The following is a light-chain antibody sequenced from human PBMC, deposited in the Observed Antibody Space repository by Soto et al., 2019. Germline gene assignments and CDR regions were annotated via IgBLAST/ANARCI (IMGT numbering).Light chain of an antibody. CDR1: SSDVGAYNY. CDR3: SSYTSSTTQV. CDR2: EVG. V-gene: IGLV2-14*01. Sequence: QSALTQPASVSGSPGQSITISCAGTSSDVGAYNYVSWYQQHPGKAPKLVIYEVGDRPSGVSNRFSGSKSGNTASLTISGLPAEDEADYYCSSYTSSTTQVFGGGTKVTVL. J-gene: IGLJ3*02.